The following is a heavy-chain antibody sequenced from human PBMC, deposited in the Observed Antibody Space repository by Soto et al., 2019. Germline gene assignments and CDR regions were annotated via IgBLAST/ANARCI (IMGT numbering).Heavy chain of an antibody. Sequence: ASVKVSCKASGYTFTSYDINWVRQATGQGLEWMGWMNPNSGNTGYAQKFQGRVTMTRNTSISTAYMELSSLRSEDTAVYYCARLSYYGSGSYVVAKYYYYYMDVWGKGTTVTVSS. CDR1: GYTFTSYD. CDR3: ARLSYYGSGSYVVAKYYYYYMDV. CDR2: MNPNSGNT. D-gene: IGHD3-10*01. V-gene: IGHV1-8*01. J-gene: IGHJ6*03.